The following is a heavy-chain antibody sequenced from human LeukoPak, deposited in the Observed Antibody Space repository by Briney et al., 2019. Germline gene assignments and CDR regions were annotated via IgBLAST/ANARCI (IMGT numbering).Heavy chain of an antibody. J-gene: IGHJ4*02. CDR3: ARDAGYCSSTSCYVGTIDY. CDR1: GFTFSSYS. V-gene: IGHV3-21*01. Sequence: PGGSLRLSCAASGFTFSSYSMNWVRQAPGKGLEWVSSISSSSSYIYYADSVKGRFTISRDNAKNSLYLQMNSLRAEDTAVYYCARDAGYCSSTSCYVGTIDYWGQGTLVTVSS. D-gene: IGHD2-2*03. CDR2: ISSSSSYI.